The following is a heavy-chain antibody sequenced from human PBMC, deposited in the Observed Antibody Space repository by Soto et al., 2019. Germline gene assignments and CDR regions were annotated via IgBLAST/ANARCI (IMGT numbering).Heavy chain of an antibody. CDR3: ARAGSNYGHDAFDI. D-gene: IGHD4-4*01. J-gene: IGHJ3*02. CDR2: IIPILGIA. CDR1: GGTFSSYT. V-gene: IGHV1-69*02. Sequence: SVKVSCKASGGTFSSYTISWVRQAPGQGLEWMGRIIPILGIANYAQKFQGRVTITADKSTSTAYMELSSLRSEDTAVYYCARAGSNYGHDAFDIWGQGTMVTVSS.